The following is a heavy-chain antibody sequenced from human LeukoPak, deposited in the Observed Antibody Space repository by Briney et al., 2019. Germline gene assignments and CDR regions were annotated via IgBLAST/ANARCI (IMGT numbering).Heavy chain of an antibody. D-gene: IGHD3-22*01. Sequence: PGGSLRLSCVASGLTVSNHWMSWVRQAPGKGLEWVANIREERGQEYYVDSVKGRFTISKNSAKNSLYLQMNSLRAEDTAVYYCAKGVTYYYDTSGYCHYWGQGTLVTVSS. CDR2: IREERGQE. V-gene: IGHV3-7*03. CDR1: GLTVSNHW. CDR3: AKGVTYYYDTSGYCHY. J-gene: IGHJ4*02.